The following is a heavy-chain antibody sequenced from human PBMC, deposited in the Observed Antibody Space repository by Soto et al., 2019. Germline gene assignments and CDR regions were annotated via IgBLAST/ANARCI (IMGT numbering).Heavy chain of an antibody. V-gene: IGHV3-48*03. CDR3: ARAATWGYSSGFYYFDY. J-gene: IGHJ4*02. CDR2: ISSSGSTI. D-gene: IGHD6-19*01. CDR1: GFTFSSYE. Sequence: GGSLRLSCSASGFTFSSYEMNWVRQAPGKGLEWVSYISSSGSTIYYADSVKGRFTISRDNAKNSLYLQMNSLRAEDTAVYYCARAATWGYSSGFYYFDYWGQGTLVTV.